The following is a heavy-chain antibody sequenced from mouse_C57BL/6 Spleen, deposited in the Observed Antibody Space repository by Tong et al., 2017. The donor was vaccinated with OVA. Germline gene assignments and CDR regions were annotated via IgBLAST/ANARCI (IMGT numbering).Heavy chain of an antibody. Sequence: EVQLQESGGGLVQPGGSLKLSCAASGFTFSSYGMSWVRQTPDKRLELVATINSNGGSTYYPDSVKGRFTISRDNAKNTLYLQMSSLKSEDTAMYYCARDGVRGLWYFDVWGAGTTVTVSS. V-gene: IGHV5-6-3*01. D-gene: IGHD2-14*01. CDR3: ARDGVRGLWYFDV. CDR1: GFTFSSYG. CDR2: INSNGGST. J-gene: IGHJ1*01.